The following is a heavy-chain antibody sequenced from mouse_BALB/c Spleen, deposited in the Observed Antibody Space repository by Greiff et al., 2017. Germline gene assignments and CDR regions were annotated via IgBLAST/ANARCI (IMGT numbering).Heavy chain of an antibody. CDR2: IRNKANGYTT. D-gene: IGHD2-2*01. Sequence: EVNVVESGGGLVQPGGSLRLSCATSGFTFTDYYMSWVRQPPGKALEWLGFIRNKANGYTTEYSASVKGRFTISRDNSQSILYLQMNTLRAEDSATYYCARVYGYDEVDYWGQGTTLTVSS. CDR1: GFTFTDYY. CDR3: ARVYGYDEVDY. V-gene: IGHV7-3*02. J-gene: IGHJ2*01.